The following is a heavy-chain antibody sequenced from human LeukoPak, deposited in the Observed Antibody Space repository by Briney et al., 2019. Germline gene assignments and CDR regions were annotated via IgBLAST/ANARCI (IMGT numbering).Heavy chain of an antibody. D-gene: IGHD2-21*01. CDR3: AKAPVTTCRGAYCYPFDY. J-gene: IGHJ4*02. Sequence: GGSLRLSCAASGFTFDDYGMSWVRQAPGKGLEWVSGINWNGGSTSYADSVKGRFTISRDNAKNSLYLQMNSLRPEDAAVYYCAKAPVTTCRGAYCYPFDYWGQGTLVTVSS. CDR2: INWNGGST. CDR1: GFTFDDYG. V-gene: IGHV3-20*04.